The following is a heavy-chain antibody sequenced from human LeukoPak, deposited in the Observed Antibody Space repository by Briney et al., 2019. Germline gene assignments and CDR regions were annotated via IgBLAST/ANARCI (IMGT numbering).Heavy chain of an antibody. Sequence: GGSLRLSCVASGFTFSSYAMSWVRQAPGKGLEWVSGISGRDGSTYYADSVRGRFTISRDNSKNTLYLQMNSLRAEDTAVYYCARSATNFDYWGQGTLVTVSS. D-gene: IGHD1-26*01. J-gene: IGHJ4*02. CDR2: ISGRDGST. V-gene: IGHV3-23*01. CDR3: ARSATNFDY. CDR1: GFTFSSYA.